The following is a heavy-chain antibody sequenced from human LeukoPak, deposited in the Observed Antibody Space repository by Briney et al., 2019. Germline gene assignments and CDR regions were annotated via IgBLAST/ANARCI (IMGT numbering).Heavy chain of an antibody. CDR1: GYTFSSYG. D-gene: IGHD3-22*01. CDR2: INPSGGST. CDR3: ARESYYDSSGPYYFDY. J-gene: IGHJ4*02. Sequence: GASVKVSCKTSGYTFSSYGITWVRQAPGQGLEWMGIINPSGGSTSYAQKFQGRVTMTRDTSTSTVYMELSSLRSEDTAVYYCARESYYDSSGPYYFDYWGQGTLVTVSS. V-gene: IGHV1-46*01.